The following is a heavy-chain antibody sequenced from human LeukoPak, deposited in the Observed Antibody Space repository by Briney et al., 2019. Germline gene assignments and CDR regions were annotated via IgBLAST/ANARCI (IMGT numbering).Heavy chain of an antibody. J-gene: IGHJ4*02. V-gene: IGHV3-23*01. CDR1: GFTFSSYW. CDR3: ALAGTGSSGQL. D-gene: IGHD2-2*01. Sequence: RSGGSLRLSCAASGFTFSSYWMSWVRQAPGKGLEWVSAISGSGGSTYYADSVKGRFTISRDNSKNTLYLQMNSLRAEDTAVYYCALAGTGSSGQLWGQGTLVTVSS. CDR2: ISGSGGST.